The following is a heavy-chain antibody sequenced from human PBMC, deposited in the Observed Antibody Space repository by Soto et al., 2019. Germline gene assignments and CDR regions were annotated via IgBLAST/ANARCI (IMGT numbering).Heavy chain of an antibody. CDR3: AKDKRRPKSWGAYYDSSGYPTDDY. J-gene: IGHJ4*02. CDR2: ISGSGGST. CDR1: GFTFSSYA. Sequence: GGSLRLSCAASGFTFSSYAMSWVRQAPGKGLEWVSAISGSGGSTYYADSVKGRFTISRDNSKNTLYLQMNSLRAEDTAVYYCAKDKRRPKSWGAYYDSSGYPTDDYWGQGTLVTVSS. V-gene: IGHV3-23*01. D-gene: IGHD3-22*01.